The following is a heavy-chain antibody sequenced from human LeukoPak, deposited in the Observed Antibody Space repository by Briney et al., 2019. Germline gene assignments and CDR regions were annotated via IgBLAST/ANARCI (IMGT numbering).Heavy chain of an antibody. Sequence: GASVKVSCKASGYTFTSYGISWVRQTPGQALEWMGWISAYNGNTNYAQKLQGRVTMTTDTSTSTAYMELRSLRSDDTAVYYCARQTYYYDQFDYWGQGTLVTVSS. CDR3: ARQTYYYDQFDY. V-gene: IGHV1-18*01. D-gene: IGHD3-22*01. CDR2: ISAYNGNT. J-gene: IGHJ4*02. CDR1: GYTFTSYG.